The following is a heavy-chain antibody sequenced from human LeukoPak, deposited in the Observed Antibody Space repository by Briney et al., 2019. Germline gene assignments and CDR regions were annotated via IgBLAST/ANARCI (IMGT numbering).Heavy chain of an antibody. J-gene: IGHJ2*01. Sequence: SETLSLTCAVYGGSFSGYYWSWIRQPPGKGLEWIGEMNHSGSTNYNPSLKSRVTISVDTSKNQFSLKLSSETAADTAVYYCARRYGTRNWYFDLWGRGTLVTVSS. D-gene: IGHD2-8*01. V-gene: IGHV4-34*01. CDR2: MNHSGST. CDR3: ARRYGTRNWYFDL. CDR1: GGSFSGYY.